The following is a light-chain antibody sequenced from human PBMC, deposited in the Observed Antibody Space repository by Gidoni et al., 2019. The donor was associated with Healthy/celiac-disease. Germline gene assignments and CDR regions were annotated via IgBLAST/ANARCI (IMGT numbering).Light chain of an antibody. CDR1: QSVSSSY. J-gene: IGKJ2*01. V-gene: IGKV3-20*01. CDR2: GAS. Sequence: ELVLTQSQGTLSLSPGERATLSCRASQSVSSSYLAWYQQKPGQAPRLLIYGASSRATGLPDRFSGSGSGTDFTLTISRLEPEDFAVYYCQQYGSSPPMYTFGQGTKLEIK. CDR3: QQYGSSPPMYT.